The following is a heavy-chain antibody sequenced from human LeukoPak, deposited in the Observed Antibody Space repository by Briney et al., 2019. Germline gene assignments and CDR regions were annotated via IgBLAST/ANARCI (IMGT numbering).Heavy chain of an antibody. J-gene: IGHJ3*02. V-gene: IGHV3-7*01. CDR2: IKVDGSEK. Sequence: PGGSLRLSCAASGFTFSSYWMSWVRQAPGKGLEWVANIKVDGSEKYYVDSVKGRFTISRDNAKKSQYLQMNSLRAEDTAVYYCARAPERYCSSSSCPPHDTFDIWGQGTLVTVSS. CDR1: GFTFSSYW. D-gene: IGHD2-2*01. CDR3: ARAPERYCSSSSCPPHDTFDI.